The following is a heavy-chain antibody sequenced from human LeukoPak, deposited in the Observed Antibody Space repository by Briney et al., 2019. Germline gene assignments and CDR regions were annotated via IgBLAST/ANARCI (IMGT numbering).Heavy chain of an antibody. CDR2: IYYSGST. CDR1: GFTFSSYS. D-gene: IGHD4-17*01. V-gene: IGHV4-39*07. Sequence: GSLRLSCAASGFTFSSYSMNWVRQPPGKGLEWIGSIYYSGSTYYNPSLKSRVTISVDTSKNQFSPKLSSVTAADTAVYYCARSGDFGDFFSFFDFWGQGSLVSVSS. CDR3: ARSGDFGDFFSFFDF. J-gene: IGHJ4*02.